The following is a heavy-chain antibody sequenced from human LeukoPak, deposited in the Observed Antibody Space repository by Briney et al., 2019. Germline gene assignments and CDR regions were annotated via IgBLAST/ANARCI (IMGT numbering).Heavy chain of an antibody. CDR3: ARDRLPHHSSQNWFDP. CDR1: GFTFSSYA. V-gene: IGHV3-30-3*01. Sequence: PGGSLRLSCAASGFTFSSYAMHWVRQAPGKGLEWVAVISYDGSNKYYADSVEGRFTISRDNSKNTLYLQMNSLRAEDTAVYYCARDRLPHHSSQNWFDPWGQGTLVTVSS. D-gene: IGHD6-13*01. CDR2: ISYDGSNK. J-gene: IGHJ5*02.